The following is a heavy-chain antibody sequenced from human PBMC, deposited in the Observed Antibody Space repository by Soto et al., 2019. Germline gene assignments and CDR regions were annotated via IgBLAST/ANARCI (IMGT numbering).Heavy chain of an antibody. J-gene: IGHJ5*02. D-gene: IGHD3-22*01. CDR3: ARFKGSGYYYVAASQVHNWFDP. CDR1: GGSISSGGYY. V-gene: IGHV4-31*03. CDR2: IYYSGST. Sequence: SETLSLTCTVSGGSISSGGYYWSWIRQHPGKGLEWIGYIYYSGSTYCNPSLKSRVTISVDTSKNQFSLKLSSVTAADTAVYYCARFKGSGYYYVAASQVHNWFDPWGQGTLVTVSS.